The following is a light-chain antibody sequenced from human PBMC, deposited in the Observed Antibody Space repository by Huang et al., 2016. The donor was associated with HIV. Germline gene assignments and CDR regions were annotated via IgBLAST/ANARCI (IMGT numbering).Light chain of an antibody. V-gene: IGKV3-20*01. CDR1: QSVSSSY. CDR3: QQYGSSPRT. CDR2: GAS. J-gene: IGKJ1*01. Sequence: EIVLTQSPGILSLSPGERATLSCRASQSVSSSYLAWYQQKPGQAPRRLIYGASSRATGIPDRFSGSGSGTDFTLTISRLEPEDFAVYYCQQYGSSPRTFGQGTKVEIK.